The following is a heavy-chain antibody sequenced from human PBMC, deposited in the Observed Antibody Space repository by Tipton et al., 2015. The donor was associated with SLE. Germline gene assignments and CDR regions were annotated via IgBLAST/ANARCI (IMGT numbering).Heavy chain of an antibody. Sequence: QLVQSGAEVKKPGSSVKVSCKASGGTFSNYAISWVRQAPGQGLEWMGWTSTYSDNKHYAQRFQGRVTMTKDTSTSTAYLELRSLRSDDTAMYYCARGTGDIRYWGQGTLVTVSS. D-gene: IGHD7-27*01. V-gene: IGHV1-18*01. CDR3: ARGTGDIRY. CDR1: GGTFSNYA. J-gene: IGHJ4*02. CDR2: TSTYSDNK.